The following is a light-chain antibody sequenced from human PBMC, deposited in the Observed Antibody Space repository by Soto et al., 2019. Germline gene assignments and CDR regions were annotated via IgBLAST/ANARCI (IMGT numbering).Light chain of an antibody. J-gene: IGKJ1*01. CDR3: LQDYTYPWT. V-gene: IGKV1-6*01. CDR2: VAS. CDR1: QGIANE. Sequence: IQMTQSPSTLSASVGYRFTITCRASQGIANELGWYQQKPGKAPKLLINVASSLQSGVPSRFSGSGSGTDFTLTISSLQPEDSATYYCLQDYTYPWTFGQGTRVDI.